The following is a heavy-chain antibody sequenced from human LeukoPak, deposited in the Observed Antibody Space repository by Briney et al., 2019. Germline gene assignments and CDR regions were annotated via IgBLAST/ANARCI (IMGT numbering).Heavy chain of an antibody. V-gene: IGHV1-69*01. CDR1: GGTFSSYA. CDR3: ARRVRRGVSHPPHYYYYYAMDV. Sequence: AASVKVSCESSGGTFSSYAISWVRQAPGQGLEWMGGIIPMFRTANYAQKFQGRVTITADESTSTAYMELSSLRSEDTAVYYCARRVRRGVSHPPHYYYYYAMDVWGKGTTITVSA. CDR2: IIPMFRTA. D-gene: IGHD3-10*01. J-gene: IGHJ6*04.